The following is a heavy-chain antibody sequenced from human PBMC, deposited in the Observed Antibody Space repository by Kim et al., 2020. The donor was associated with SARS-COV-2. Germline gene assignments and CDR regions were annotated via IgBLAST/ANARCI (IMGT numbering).Heavy chain of an antibody. V-gene: IGHV4-34*01. CDR1: SGSFRANY. D-gene: IGHD3-10*01. CDR3: ARRPSGIDW. CDR2: INDSGSA. J-gene: IGHJ4*01. Sequence: SETLSLTCAVYSGSFRANYWNWIRQSPEMGLEWIGEINDSGSAKYNPSLKSRLTLSVDTSKNQFSLKLHSVTAADTAIYYCARRPSGIDWWGHGT.